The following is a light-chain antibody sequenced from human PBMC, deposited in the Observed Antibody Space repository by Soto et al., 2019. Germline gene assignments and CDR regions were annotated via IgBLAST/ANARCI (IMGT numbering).Light chain of an antibody. J-gene: IGKJ2*01. V-gene: IGKV3-20*01. Sequence: ESVLTQSPATLSLSPGERATLSCRASQSVSNSFFAWYQQKPGQAPRLLIYGVSSSATGIPDRFSGSGSVTDFTLTISRLEPEDFVVYYCQQYSSLPHTFGQGTKLEVK. CDR3: QQYSSLPHT. CDR1: QSVSNSF. CDR2: GVS.